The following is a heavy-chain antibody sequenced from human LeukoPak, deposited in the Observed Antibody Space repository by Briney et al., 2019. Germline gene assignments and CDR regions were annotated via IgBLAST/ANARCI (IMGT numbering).Heavy chain of an antibody. Sequence: GGSLRLSCAASGFTVSSNYMSWVRQAPGKGLEWVSVIYSDGSTYYADSVKGRFTISRDNSKNTLHLQMSSLRVEDTAVYYCVKDSSSGSYFDYWGQGTLVTVSS. V-gene: IGHV3-66*01. CDR3: VKDSSSGSYFDY. D-gene: IGHD3-10*01. CDR2: IYSDGST. J-gene: IGHJ4*02. CDR1: GFTVSSNY.